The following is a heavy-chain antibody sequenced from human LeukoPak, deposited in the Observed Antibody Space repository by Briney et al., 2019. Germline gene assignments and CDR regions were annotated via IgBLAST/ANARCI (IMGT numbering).Heavy chain of an antibody. CDR2: FIPILGTA. CDR1: GATFSDYA. Sequence: SVKVSCKASGATFSDYALNWVRQAPEQGLEWMGVFIPILGTANSTQRFHDRLTITADISTNTAYMELSSLRSEDTAVYFCAAIPVFGVVLHQEPVWGKGTTVTVSS. J-gene: IGHJ6*04. CDR3: AAIPVFGVVLHQEPV. D-gene: IGHD3-3*01. V-gene: IGHV1-69*06.